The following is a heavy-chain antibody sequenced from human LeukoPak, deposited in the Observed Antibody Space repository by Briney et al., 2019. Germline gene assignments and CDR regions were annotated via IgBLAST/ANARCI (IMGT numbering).Heavy chain of an antibody. CDR2: ISSSPIDI. V-gene: IGHV3-21*01. D-gene: IGHD1-26*01. CDR1: GFTFSRYA. J-gene: IGHJ4*02. CDR3: ARIHDGTPTPSFDS. Sequence: GGSLRLSCAASGFTFSRYAMAWVRQAPGKGPDWVSSISSSPIDIYDADSVKGRFTISRDNSKNSLYLRMNSLRVEDTAVYYCARIHDGTPTPSFDSWGQGTLVTVSS.